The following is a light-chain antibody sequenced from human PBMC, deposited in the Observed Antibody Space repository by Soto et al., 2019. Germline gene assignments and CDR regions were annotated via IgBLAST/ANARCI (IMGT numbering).Light chain of an antibody. V-gene: IGLV2-14*01. CDR1: SSDVGGYNY. Sequence: QSVLTQPASVSGSPGQSITISCTGTSSDVGGYNYVSWYQQHPGKAPKLMIYDVSNRPSGVSNRFSGSKSGNTASLTISVPQDEDEADYYCSSYTSSSVVVFGGGTKRTVL. CDR3: SSYTSSSVVV. J-gene: IGLJ3*02. CDR2: DVS.